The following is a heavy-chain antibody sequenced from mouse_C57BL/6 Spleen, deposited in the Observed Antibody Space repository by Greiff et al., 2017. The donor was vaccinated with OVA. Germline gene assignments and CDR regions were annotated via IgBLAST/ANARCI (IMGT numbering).Heavy chain of an antibody. CDR3: ARGLVAPYWYFDV. CDR1: GYTFTDYN. Sequence: EVQLQQSGPELVKPGASVKIPCKASGYTFTDYNMDWVKQSHGKSLEWIGDINPNNGGTIYNQKFKGKATLTVDKSSSTAYMELRSLTSEDTAVYYCARGLVAPYWYFDVWGTGTTVTVSS. V-gene: IGHV1-18*01. J-gene: IGHJ1*03. D-gene: IGHD1-1*01. CDR2: INPNNGGT.